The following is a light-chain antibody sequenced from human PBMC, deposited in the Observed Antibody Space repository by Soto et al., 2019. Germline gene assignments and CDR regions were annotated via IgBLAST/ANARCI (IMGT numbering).Light chain of an antibody. V-gene: IGLV2-23*01. J-gene: IGLJ1*01. CDR2: ETS. CDR1: SSDFGSYKF. Sequence: QSVLTPPASVSGSPGQLVTISCTGTSSDFGSYKFVSWYQHHPGTVPKVVIYETSKRPSGVSDRFSGSKSGNTASLTISGLQAKDEADYYCFSFTSTNTHVFGSGTKV. CDR3: FSFTSTNTHV.